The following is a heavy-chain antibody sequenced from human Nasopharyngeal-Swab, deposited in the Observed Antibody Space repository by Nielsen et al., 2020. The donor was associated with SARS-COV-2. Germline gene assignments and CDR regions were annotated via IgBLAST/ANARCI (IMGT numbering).Heavy chain of an antibody. V-gene: IGHV3-7*01. CDR3: ARESRDDYSDYPLLYYYFYGMDV. J-gene: IGHJ6*02. Sequence: WIRQPPGKGLEWVANIKQDGSEKYYVDSVKGRFTISRDNAKNSLYLQMNSLRVEDTAVYYCARESRDDYSDYPLLYYYFYGMDVWGQGTTVTVSS. CDR2: IKQDGSEK. D-gene: IGHD4-11*01.